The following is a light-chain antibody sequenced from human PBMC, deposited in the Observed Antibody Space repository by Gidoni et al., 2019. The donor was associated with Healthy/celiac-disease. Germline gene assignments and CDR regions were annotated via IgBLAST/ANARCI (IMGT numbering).Light chain of an antibody. CDR3: QQYYSTPYT. CDR1: QSVLFSSNNKNY. Sequence: DIVMTPSTDSLAVSLGERATINCKSSQSVLFSSNNKNYLAWYPQKPGQPPKLLIYWASTRESGVPDRFSGSGSGTDFTLTISSLQAEDVAVYYCQQYYSTPYTFGQGTKLEIK. CDR2: WAS. V-gene: IGKV4-1*01. J-gene: IGKJ2*01.